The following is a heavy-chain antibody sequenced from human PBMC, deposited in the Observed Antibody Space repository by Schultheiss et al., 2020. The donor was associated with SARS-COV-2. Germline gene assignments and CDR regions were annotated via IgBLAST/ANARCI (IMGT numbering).Heavy chain of an antibody. D-gene: IGHD3-16*02. V-gene: IGHV3-23*01. CDR2: ISGSGGST. CDR3: ARAHGESMITFGGVIPPGSYFDY. CDR1: GFTFSSYA. Sequence: GGSLRLSCAASGFTFSSYAMSWVRQAPGKGLEWVSAISGSGGSTYYADSVKGRFTISRDNSKNTLYLQMNSLRAEDTAVYYCARAHGESMITFGGVIPPGSYFDYWGQGTLVTVSS. J-gene: IGHJ4*02.